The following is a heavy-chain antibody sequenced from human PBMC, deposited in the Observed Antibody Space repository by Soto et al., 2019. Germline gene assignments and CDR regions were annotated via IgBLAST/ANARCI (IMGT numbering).Heavy chain of an antibody. CDR1: GGSISSSSYY. CDR3: ARHVVRNYDFWSGYHEYYFDY. D-gene: IGHD3-3*01. V-gene: IGHV4-39*01. CDR2: IYYSGST. Sequence: SETLSLTCTVSGGSISSSSYYWGWIRQPPGKGLEWIGSIYYSGSTYYNPSLKSRVTISVDTSKNQFSLKLSSVTAADTAVYYCARHVVRNYDFWSGYHEYYFDYWGQGTLVTVSS. J-gene: IGHJ4*02.